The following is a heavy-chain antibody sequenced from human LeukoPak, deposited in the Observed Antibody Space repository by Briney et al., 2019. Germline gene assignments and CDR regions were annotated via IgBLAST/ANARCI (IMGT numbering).Heavy chain of an antibody. CDR1: GGTFSSYA. Sequence: SVKVSCKASGGTFSSYAISWVRQAPGQGLEWMGGIIPIFGTANYAQKFQGRVTITTDESTSTAYMELSSLRSEDTAVYYCAREENHSGIRKPLDYWGQGTLVTVSS. CDR3: AREENHSGIRKPLDY. CDR2: IIPIFGTA. J-gene: IGHJ4*02. V-gene: IGHV1-69*05. D-gene: IGHD5-18*01.